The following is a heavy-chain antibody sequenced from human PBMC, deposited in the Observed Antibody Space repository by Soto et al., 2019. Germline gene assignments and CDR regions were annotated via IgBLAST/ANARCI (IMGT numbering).Heavy chain of an antibody. CDR3: ARGAGIVLVPDAIFDS. V-gene: IGHV4-59*11. J-gene: IGHJ4*02. D-gene: IGHD2-2*01. Sequence: SETLSLTCTVSPDSLNGHDWSWLRQTPGKELEWIGYIFYTGKTNYNSSLKSRVTMTLDTFENQFSLQLTSVTSADTAIYYCARGAGIVLVPDAIFDSWGQGTLVTVS. CDR2: IFYTGKT. CDR1: PDSLNGHD.